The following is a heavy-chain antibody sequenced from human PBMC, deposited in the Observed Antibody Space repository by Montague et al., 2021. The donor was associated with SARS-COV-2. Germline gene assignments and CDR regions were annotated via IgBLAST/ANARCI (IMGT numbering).Heavy chain of an antibody. V-gene: IGHV4-59*01. D-gene: IGHD5-12*01. Sequence: ETLSLTCTVSGGSISSYYWNWIRQSPGKGLEWIGYIDYGGSTKYNPSFKSRVTMLVDTSKRQMSLRLNSVTAADTAVYYCAGDRGRFWHFDLWGRGTLVTVSS. J-gene: IGHJ2*01. CDR2: IDYGGST. CDR1: GGSISSYY. CDR3: AGDRGRFWHFDL.